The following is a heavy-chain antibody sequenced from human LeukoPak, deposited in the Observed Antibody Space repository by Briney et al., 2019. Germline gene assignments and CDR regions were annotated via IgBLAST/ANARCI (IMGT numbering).Heavy chain of an antibody. CDR3: ARVAGRWELDY. V-gene: IGHV1-3*01. CDR2: INAGNGNT. Sequence: EASVKVTCKASGYTFTSYAMHWVRLAPGQRLEWMGWINAGNGNTKYSQKFQGRVTITRDTSASTAYMELRSLRSDDTAVYYCARVAGRWELDYWGQGTLVTVSS. CDR1: GYTFTSYA. D-gene: IGHD1-26*01. J-gene: IGHJ4*02.